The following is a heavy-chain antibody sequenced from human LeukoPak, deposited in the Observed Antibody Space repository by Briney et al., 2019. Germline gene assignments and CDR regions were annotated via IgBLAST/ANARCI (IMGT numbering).Heavy chain of an antibody. D-gene: IGHD2-15*01. CDR3: AALEDDYADY. J-gene: IGHJ4*02. Sequence: GGSLRLSCAASGFTFSTYWRHWVRQAPGQGLVWVSRINKHGFSTNYADSVKDRFTISRDNAKNTLYLQMNSLRVEDTAVYYGAALEDDYADYWGQGTLVTVSS. CDR2: INKHGFST. V-gene: IGHV3-74*01. CDR1: GFTFSTYW.